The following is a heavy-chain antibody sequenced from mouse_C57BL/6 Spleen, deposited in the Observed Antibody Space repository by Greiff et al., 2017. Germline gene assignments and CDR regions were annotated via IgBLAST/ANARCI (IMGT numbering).Heavy chain of an antibody. Sequence: QVQLKQSGPELVKPGASVKISCKASGYAFSSSWMNWVKQRPGKGLEWIGRIYPGDGDTNYNGKFKGKATLTADKSSSTAYMQLRSLTSEDSAVYCCARDGSSPFDYWGQGTTLTVSS. CDR2: IYPGDGDT. J-gene: IGHJ2*01. D-gene: IGHD1-1*01. V-gene: IGHV1-82*01. CDR1: GYAFSSSW. CDR3: ARDGSSPFDY.